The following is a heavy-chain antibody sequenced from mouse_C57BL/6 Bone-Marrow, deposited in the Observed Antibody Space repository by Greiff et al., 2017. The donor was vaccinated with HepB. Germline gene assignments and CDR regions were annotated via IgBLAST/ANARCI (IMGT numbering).Heavy chain of an antibody. J-gene: IGHJ2*01. D-gene: IGHD1-1*01. CDR1: GYTFTDYE. CDR2: IDPETGGT. CDR3: TRWSPYFGSSYPYYFDY. Sequence: QVQLQQSGAELVRPGASVTLSCKASGYTFTDYEMHWVKQTPVHGLEWIGAIDPETGGTAYNQKFKGKAILTADKSSSTAYMELRSLTSEDSAAYYCTRWSPYFGSSYPYYFDYWGQGTTLTVSS. V-gene: IGHV1-15*01.